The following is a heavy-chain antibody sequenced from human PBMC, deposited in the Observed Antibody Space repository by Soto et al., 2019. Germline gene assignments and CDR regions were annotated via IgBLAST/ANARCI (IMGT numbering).Heavy chain of an antibody. D-gene: IGHD2-2*01. V-gene: IGHV5-51*01. CDR2: IYPGDSDT. CDR3: ARRDCSSTSCHYYYYYGMDV. Sequence: PGESLKISCKGSGYSFTSFWIGWVRQMPGKGLECMGIIYPGDSDTRYSPSFQGQVTMSADKSTSTVYLQWSSLKASDTAMYYCARRDCSSTSCHYYYYYGMDVWGQGTTVTVSS. J-gene: IGHJ6*02. CDR1: GYSFTSFW.